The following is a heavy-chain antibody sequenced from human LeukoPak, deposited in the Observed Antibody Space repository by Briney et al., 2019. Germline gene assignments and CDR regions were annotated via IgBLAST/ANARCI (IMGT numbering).Heavy chain of an antibody. CDR2: ISSSSSYI. J-gene: IGHJ6*02. CDR3: ARAREQQLNGMDV. Sequence: GGSLRLSCAASGFTFRSYSMNWVRQAPGKGLEWVSSISSSSSYIYYADSVKGRFTISRDNAKNSLYLQMNSLRAEDTAVYYCARAREQQLNGMDVWGQGTTVTVSS. D-gene: IGHD6-13*01. V-gene: IGHV3-21*01. CDR1: GFTFRSYS.